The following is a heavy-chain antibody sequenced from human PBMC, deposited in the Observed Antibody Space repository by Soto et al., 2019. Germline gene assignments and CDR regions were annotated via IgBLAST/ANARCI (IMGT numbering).Heavy chain of an antibody. CDR1: GYSISSGYY. J-gene: IGHJ5*02. V-gene: IGHV4-38-2*01. CDR2: IYHSGST. D-gene: IGHD4-17*01. Sequence: SETLSLTCAVSGYSISSGYYWGWIRQPPGKGLEWIGSIYHSGSTYYNPSLKSRVTISVDTSKNQFSLKLSSVTAADTAVYYCASLNDYGDYFDPWGQGTLVTVSS. CDR3: ASLNDYGDYFDP.